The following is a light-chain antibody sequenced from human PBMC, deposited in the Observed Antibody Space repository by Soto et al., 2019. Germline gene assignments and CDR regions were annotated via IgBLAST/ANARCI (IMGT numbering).Light chain of an antibody. J-gene: IGKJ1*01. CDR2: DVS. V-gene: IGKV1-39*01. CDR3: HQSYSSPRS. CDR1: QRISSY. Sequence: DIQMTQSPSSLSASVGDRVTITCRASQRISSYLSWYQQKPGKAPKLLMYDVSTLQSGVPSRFSGSGSGTDFTLTISSLQPEDFATYYCHQSYSSPRSLGQGTKVEMK.